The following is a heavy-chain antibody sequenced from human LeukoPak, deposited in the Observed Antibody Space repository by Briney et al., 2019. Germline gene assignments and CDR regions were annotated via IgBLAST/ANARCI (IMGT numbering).Heavy chain of an antibody. J-gene: IGHJ4*02. Sequence: GGSLRLSCAASGFTFSSYRMSWIRQAPGKGLEWVANIKQDGSEKYYVDSVKGRFTISRDIAKNSLYLQMNSLRAEDTAVYYCAREIPYSNGGDYWGQGTLVTVSS. D-gene: IGHD4-11*01. CDR2: IKQDGSEK. CDR1: GFTFSSYR. CDR3: AREIPYSNGGDY. V-gene: IGHV3-7*01.